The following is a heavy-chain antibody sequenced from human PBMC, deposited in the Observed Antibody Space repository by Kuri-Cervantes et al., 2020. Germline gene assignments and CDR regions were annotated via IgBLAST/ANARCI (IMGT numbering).Heavy chain of an antibody. CDR1: GHTFTSYY. D-gene: IGHD6-13*01. J-gene: IGHJ3*02. Sequence: ASVKVSCKASGHTFTSYYMHWVRQAPGQGLEWMGIINPSGGSTSYAQKFQGRVTMTRDTSTSTVYMELSSLRSEDTAVYYCARLDLGIAAAGGIWGQGTMVTVSS. CDR2: INPSGGST. CDR3: ARLDLGIAAAGGI. V-gene: IGHV1-46*01.